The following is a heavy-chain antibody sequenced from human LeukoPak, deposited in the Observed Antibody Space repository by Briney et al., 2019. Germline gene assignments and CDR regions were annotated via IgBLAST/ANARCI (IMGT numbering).Heavy chain of an antibody. V-gene: IGHV1-18*01. Sequence: ASVKVSCKASGYTFTSYGFSWVRQAPGQGLEWMGWISAYNGNTNYAQKFQGRVTMTTDTSTSTAYMELRSLRSDDTAVYYCARDYDSSGYYRENWFDHWGQGTLVTVSS. D-gene: IGHD3-22*01. CDR3: ARDYDSSGYYRENWFDH. J-gene: IGHJ5*02. CDR2: ISAYNGNT. CDR1: GYTFTSYG.